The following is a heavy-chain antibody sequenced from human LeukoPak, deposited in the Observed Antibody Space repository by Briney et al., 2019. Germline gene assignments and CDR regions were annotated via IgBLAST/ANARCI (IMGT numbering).Heavy chain of an antibody. Sequence: SQTLTLTCTGSGGSISGYYWSWIRQPPAQGLEWIAYIHSNGYSNYNPSVKSQVTISVDTSTTQFSLKLPSMTAADTATDEYTKREGPMSGSYDYFVPWGQGTLVSVS. D-gene: IGHD1-26*01. CDR1: GGSISGYY. CDR2: IHSNGYS. CDR3: TKREGPMSGSYDYFVP. J-gene: IGHJ5*02. V-gene: IGHV4-4*09.